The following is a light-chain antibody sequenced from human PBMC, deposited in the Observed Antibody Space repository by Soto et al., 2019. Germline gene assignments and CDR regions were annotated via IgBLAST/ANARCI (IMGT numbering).Light chain of an antibody. J-gene: IGKJ3*01. CDR1: QGISSA. Sequence: AIQLTQSPSSLSASVGDRVTITCRASQGISSALAWYQQKPGKAPKLLIYDASSLESGVPSRFSGSGSGTDFTLTISSLQPEDFATYYCQQFNNYLQGFTFGPGTKVDIK. V-gene: IGKV1D-13*01. CDR2: DAS. CDR3: QQFNNYLQGFT.